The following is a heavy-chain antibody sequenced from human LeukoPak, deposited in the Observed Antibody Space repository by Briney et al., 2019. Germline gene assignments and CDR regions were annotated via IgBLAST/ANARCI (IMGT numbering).Heavy chain of an antibody. V-gene: IGHV3-49*04. CDR1: GFTFADFA. CDR3: TSRRFSTEGSLGY. CDR2: IRSKIYGGTT. J-gene: IGHJ4*02. Sequence: GGSLRLSCTASGFTFADFAMSWVRQAPGKGLEWVGFIRSKIYGGTTEYAASVKGRFTISRDDTKSIAYLQMNSLKTEDTAVYYCTSRRFSTEGSLGYWGQGTLVTVSS. D-gene: IGHD3/OR15-3a*01.